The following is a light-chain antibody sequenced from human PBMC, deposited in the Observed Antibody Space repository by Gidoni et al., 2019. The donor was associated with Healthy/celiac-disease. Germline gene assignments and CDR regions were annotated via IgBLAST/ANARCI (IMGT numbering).Light chain of an antibody. J-gene: IGKJ2*04. V-gene: IGKV3-15*01. CDR3: QQYNNWPPCS. CDR2: GAS. CDR1: QSVSRN. Sequence: EIVMTQSPATLSVSPGERATLSCRASQSVSRNLAWYQQKPGQAPRLLIYGASTRATGIPARFSGSGSGTEFTITISSLQSEDFAVYYCQQYNNWPPCSFGQGTKLEIK.